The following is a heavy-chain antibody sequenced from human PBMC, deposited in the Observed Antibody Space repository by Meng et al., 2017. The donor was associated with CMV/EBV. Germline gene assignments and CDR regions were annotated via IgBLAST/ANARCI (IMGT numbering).Heavy chain of an antibody. D-gene: IGHD3-22*01. V-gene: IGHV3-7*01. CDR3: ARDGGYDSSGNRMGTVDY. J-gene: IGHJ4*02. CDR2: IKQDGSEK. Sequence: GESLKISCAASGFTFSSYWMSWVRQAPGKGLEWVSNIKQDGSEKYYVDSVKGRFTISRDNAKNSLYLQMNSLRAEDTAVYYCARDGGYDSSGNRMGTVDYWGQGTLVTVSS. CDR1: GFTFSSYW.